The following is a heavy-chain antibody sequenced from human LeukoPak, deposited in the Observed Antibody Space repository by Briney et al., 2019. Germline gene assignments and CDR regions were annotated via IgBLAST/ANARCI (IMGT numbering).Heavy chain of an antibody. V-gene: IGHV4-39*01. J-gene: IGHJ4*02. Sequence: SETLSLTCTVSGGSIGVSSDYYWGWIRQPPGKGLEWIGGFYYGGRTYYNPSLKGRVTISVDTSNNQFSLKLSSGTAADTAVYYCARLPPTMVHIDFWGQGTLVTVSS. CDR3: ARLPPTMVHIDF. D-gene: IGHD4/OR15-4a*01. CDR2: FYYGGRT. CDR1: GGSIGVSSDYY.